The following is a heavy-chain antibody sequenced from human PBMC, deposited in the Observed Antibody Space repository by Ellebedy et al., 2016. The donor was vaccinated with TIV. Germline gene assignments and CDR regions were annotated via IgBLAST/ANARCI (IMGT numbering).Heavy chain of an antibody. V-gene: IGHV3-23*01. J-gene: IGHJ4*02. CDR3: ARGRSGTYIHHAFDY. CDR2: FGVSGDST. D-gene: IGHD1-14*01. CDR1: GFTLSSYA. Sequence: PGGSLRLSCAASGFTLSSYAMSWVRQAAGKGLEWVSGFGVSGDSTYYAESVQGRFTVSRDNFKNTLYLQINSLRAEDTAIYYCARGRSGTYIHHAFDYWGQGTPVTVS.